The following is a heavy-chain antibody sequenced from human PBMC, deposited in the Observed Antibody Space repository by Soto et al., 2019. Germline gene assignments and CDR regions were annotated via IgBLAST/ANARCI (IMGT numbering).Heavy chain of an antibody. CDR2: ISYDGSNK. Sequence: GGSLRLSCAASGFTFSSYGMHWVRQAPGKGLEWVAVISYDGSNKYYADSVKGRFTISRDNSKNTLYLQMNSLRAEDTAVYYCAKDTYYDFWSGYYTGNYYYYYGMDVWGQGTLVTVSS. CDR3: AKDTYYDFWSGYYTGNYYYYYGMDV. J-gene: IGHJ6*02. V-gene: IGHV3-30*18. D-gene: IGHD3-3*01. CDR1: GFTFSSYG.